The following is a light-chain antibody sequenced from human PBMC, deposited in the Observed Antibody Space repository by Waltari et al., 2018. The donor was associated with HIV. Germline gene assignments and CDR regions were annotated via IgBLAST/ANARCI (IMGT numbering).Light chain of an antibody. CDR2: DVN. V-gene: IGLV2-11*01. Sequence: QSALTQPRSVSGSPRQSVTISCTGTNTDVGDYNFVSWYQQHPGKAPKLLIYDVNKRPSGVPDRFSGSKSCNTASLTISALQIDDESDYYCCSYAGSHTWVFGGGTRLTVL. J-gene: IGLJ3*02. CDR3: CSYAGSHTWV. CDR1: NTDVGDYNF.